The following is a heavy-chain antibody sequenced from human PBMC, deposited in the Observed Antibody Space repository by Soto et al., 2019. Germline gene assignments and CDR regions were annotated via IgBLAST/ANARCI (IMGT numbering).Heavy chain of an antibody. CDR1: GYTFSNYG. V-gene: IGHV1-18*01. Sequence: SSVKVSCKTSGYTFSNYGIAWVRQAPGQPLEWLGWISLYRDGTNYAQKFQGRGSMTTDTSTTTAYMELRSLRSDDTAVYYGARVVPGAEAWFGPWGQGALVTVSS. CDR2: ISLYRDGT. J-gene: IGHJ5*01. CDR3: ARVVPGAEAWFGP. D-gene: IGHD2-2*01.